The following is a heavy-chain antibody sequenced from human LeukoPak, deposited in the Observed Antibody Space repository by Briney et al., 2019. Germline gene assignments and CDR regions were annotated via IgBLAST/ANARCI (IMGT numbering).Heavy chain of an antibody. D-gene: IGHD4-17*01. J-gene: IGHJ4*02. CDR1: GFTFSSYW. CDR3: ARDLPDYGDYLKEYYFDY. V-gene: IGHV3-7*01. Sequence: PGGSLRLSCAASGFTFSSYWMSWVRQAPGKGLEWVANIKQDGSEKYYVDSVKGRFTISRDNAKNSLYLQMNSLRAEDTAVYYCARDLPDYGDYLKEYYFDYWGQGTLVTVSS. CDR2: IKQDGSEK.